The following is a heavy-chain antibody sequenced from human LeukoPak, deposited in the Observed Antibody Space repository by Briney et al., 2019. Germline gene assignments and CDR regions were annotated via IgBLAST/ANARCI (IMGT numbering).Heavy chain of an antibody. D-gene: IGHD5-24*01. J-gene: IGHJ4*02. CDR3: ARVPDGYWYYFDY. V-gene: IGHV3-7*01. CDR2: IKQDGSEK. CDR1: GFTFSSYW. Sequence: PGGSLRLSCAASGFTFSSYWMSWVRQAPGKGLEWVANIKQDGSEKYNVDSVKGRFTISRDNAKNSLYLQMNSLRAEDTAVYYCARVPDGYWYYFDYWGQGTLVTVSS.